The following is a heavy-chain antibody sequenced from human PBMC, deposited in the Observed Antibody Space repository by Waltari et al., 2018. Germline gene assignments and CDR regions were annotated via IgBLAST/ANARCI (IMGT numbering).Heavy chain of an antibody. CDR3: ARLYSGNSEEFDDN. D-gene: IGHD4-4*01. CDR1: GYSFNTHW. CDR2: IYPGSSDT. V-gene: IGHV5-51*01. Sequence: EVQLVQSGAEVKKSGESLKISCKVSGYSFNTHWIAWVRQMPGRGLEWMGIIYPGSSDTRYSPSFQGHVTISADKSVSTAYLQWSSLEASDTAMYYCARLYSGNSEEFDDNWGQGTLVIVSS. J-gene: IGHJ4*02.